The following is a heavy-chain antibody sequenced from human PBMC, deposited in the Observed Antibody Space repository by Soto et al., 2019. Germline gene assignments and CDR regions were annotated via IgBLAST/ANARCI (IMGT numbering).Heavy chain of an antibody. CDR2: IWYDGSNK. CDR1: GFTFSSYG. J-gene: IGHJ6*02. V-gene: IGHV3-33*01. D-gene: IGHD6-13*01. Sequence: GGSLRLSCAASGFTFSSYGMHWVRQAPGKGLEWVAVIWYDGSNKYYADSVKGRFTISRDNSKNTLYLQMNSLRAEDTAVYYCARDQGGIEAAGDDYYYYYGMDVWGQGTTVTVSS. CDR3: ARDQGGIEAAGDDYYYYYGMDV.